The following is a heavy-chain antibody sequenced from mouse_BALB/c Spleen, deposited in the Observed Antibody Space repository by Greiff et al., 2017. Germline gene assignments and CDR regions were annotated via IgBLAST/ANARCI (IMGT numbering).Heavy chain of an antibody. Sequence: EVKLVESGGGLVKPGGSLKLSCAASGFTFSDYYMYWVRQTPEKRLEWVATISDGGSYTYYPDSVKGRFTISRDNAKNNLYLQMSSLKSEDTAMYYCARGEGYPYWYFDVWGAGTTVTVSS. V-gene: IGHV5-4*02. CDR1: GFTFSDYY. CDR3: ARGEGYPYWYFDV. CDR2: ISDGGSYT. D-gene: IGHD2-2*01. J-gene: IGHJ1*01.